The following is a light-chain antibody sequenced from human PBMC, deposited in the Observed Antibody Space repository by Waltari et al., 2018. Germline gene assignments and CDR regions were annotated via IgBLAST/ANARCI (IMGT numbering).Light chain of an antibody. V-gene: IGKV3-15*01. J-gene: IGKJ4*01. CDR3: QQYNNSPLT. CDR2: GAS. Sequence: EIVMTQSPPTLSVSPGDRATPSCRASQSVSSNLAWYQQKPGQAPRLLIYGASTRATGIPARFSGSGAGTEFTLTISRLQSEDFAVYYCQQYNNSPLTFGGGTKVEIK. CDR1: QSVSSN.